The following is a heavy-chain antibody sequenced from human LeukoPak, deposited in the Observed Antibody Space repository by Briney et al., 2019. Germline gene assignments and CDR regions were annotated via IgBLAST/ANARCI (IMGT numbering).Heavy chain of an antibody. CDR2: IYSGGRT. CDR3: ARGGVDSSGYYDDYFDH. D-gene: IGHD3-22*01. Sequence: GGSLTLSCAPSGFTSSIYAMRWVRQPPGKVREWVSFIYSGGRTYYADTVKGRFTISRDNSKNTLYLQMNTLRAEDTDVYYCARGGVDSSGYYDDYFDHWGQGTLVTVSS. J-gene: IGHJ4*02. V-gene: IGHV3-53*01. CDR1: GFTSSIYA.